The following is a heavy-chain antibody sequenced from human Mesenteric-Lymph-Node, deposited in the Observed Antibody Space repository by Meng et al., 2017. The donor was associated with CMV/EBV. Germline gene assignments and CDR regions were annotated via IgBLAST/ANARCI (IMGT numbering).Heavy chain of an antibody. D-gene: IGHD6-13*01. J-gene: IGHJ4*02. V-gene: IGHV4-39*02. CDR1: GGSISSSSYY. CDR3: VREISGSSATT. Sequence: CTVSGGSISSSSYYWGWIRQPPGRGLEWIGSIYYSGSTYYNPSLKSRVTISVDTSKNQFSLKLFSVTAADTAVYYCVREISGSSATTWGQGTLVTVSS. CDR2: IYYSGST.